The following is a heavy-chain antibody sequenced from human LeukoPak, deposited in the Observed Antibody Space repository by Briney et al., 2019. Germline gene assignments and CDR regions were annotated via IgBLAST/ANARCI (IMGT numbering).Heavy chain of an antibody. J-gene: IGHJ6*02. CDR1: GGSISSGSYY. Sequence: SQTLSLTCTVSGGSISSGSYYWSWIRQPAGKGLEWIGRIYTSGSTNYHPSLKSRVTISVDTSKNQFSLKLSSVTAADTAVYYCARDVSSWAYYYYGMDVWGQGTTVTVSS. CDR2: IYTSGST. V-gene: IGHV4-61*02. CDR3: ARDVSSWAYYYYGMDV. D-gene: IGHD6-13*01.